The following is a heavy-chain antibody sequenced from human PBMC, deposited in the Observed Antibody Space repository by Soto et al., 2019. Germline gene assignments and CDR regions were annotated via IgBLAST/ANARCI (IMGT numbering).Heavy chain of an antibody. J-gene: IGHJ6*02. CDR3: ARRRWNYGMDV. Sequence: QVQLQQWGAGLLKPSETLSLTCAVYGGSFSGYYWSWIRQPPGKGLEWIGEINHSGSTNYNPSLKSRGTISVDTSKNQFSLKLSSVTAADTAVYYCARRRWNYGMDVWGQGTTVTVSS. CDR2: INHSGST. CDR1: GGSFSGYY. V-gene: IGHV4-34*01.